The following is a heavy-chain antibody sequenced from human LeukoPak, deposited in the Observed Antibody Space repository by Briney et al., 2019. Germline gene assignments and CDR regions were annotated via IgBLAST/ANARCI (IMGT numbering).Heavy chain of an antibody. Sequence: PSETLSLTCTVSGGSISSYYWSWIRQPAGKGLEWIGRIYTSGSTNYNPSLKSRVTMSVDTSKNQFSLKLSSVTAADTAVYYCARSSPSGGSGSYPDYWGQGTLVTVSS. V-gene: IGHV4-4*07. D-gene: IGHD3-10*01. CDR3: ARSSPSGGSGSYPDY. CDR1: GGSISSYY. CDR2: IYTSGST. J-gene: IGHJ4*02.